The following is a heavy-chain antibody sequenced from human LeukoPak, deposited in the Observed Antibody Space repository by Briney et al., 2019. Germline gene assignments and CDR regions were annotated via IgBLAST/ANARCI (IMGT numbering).Heavy chain of an antibody. Sequence: GGSLRLSCAASGFTFSNYAMSWVRQAPGKGLEWVSAISGSGGSTYYADSVTGRFTISRDNSKNTLYLQMNSLRAGDTAVYYCAKGPPEGPFDYWGQGTLVTVSS. J-gene: IGHJ4*02. CDR3: AKGPPEGPFDY. CDR2: ISGSGGST. V-gene: IGHV3-23*01. CDR1: GFTFSNYA.